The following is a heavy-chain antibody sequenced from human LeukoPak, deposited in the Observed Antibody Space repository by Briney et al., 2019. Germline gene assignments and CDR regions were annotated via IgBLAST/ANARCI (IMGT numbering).Heavy chain of an antibody. CDR1: GYTFTIYT. CDR3: ARTTRSWYEDNDAFDI. D-gene: IGHD6-13*01. V-gene: IGHV1-3*01. J-gene: IGHJ3*02. Sequence: ASVKVSCKASGYTFTIYTIHWVRQAPGQRPEWMGWINAGNGNRRYSEKFQGRITITRDTSASTAHMELSSLRSEDTAVYYCARTTRSWYEDNDAFDIWGQGTTVTVSS. CDR2: INAGNGNR.